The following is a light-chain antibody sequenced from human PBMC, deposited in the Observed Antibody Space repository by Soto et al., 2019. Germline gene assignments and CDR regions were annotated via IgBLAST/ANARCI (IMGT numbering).Light chain of an antibody. CDR3: CSNADGSTYV. CDR2: EAT. CDR1: SSDVGSHKL. Sequence: QSALTQPASVSGSPGQSITISCTGTSSDVGSHKLVSWYQQYPGKAPELIIFEATKRPSGVPNRFSGSKSGSTASLTISGLQAEDEADYYCCSNADGSTYVFGTGTQLTVL. V-gene: IGLV2-23*01. J-gene: IGLJ1*01.